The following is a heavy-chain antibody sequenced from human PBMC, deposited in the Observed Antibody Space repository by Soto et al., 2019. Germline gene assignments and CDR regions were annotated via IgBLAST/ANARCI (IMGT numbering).Heavy chain of an antibody. V-gene: IGHV4-59*01. J-gene: IGHJ4*02. CDR1: GGSISSYY. CDR3: ARDSFPPYSSSSKGFDY. D-gene: IGHD6-6*01. CDR2: LDYSGTT. Sequence: ETLSLTCTVSGGSISSYYWNWIRQSPGKGLEWIASLDYSGTTNYNPSLKSRITTSVDPSKKQFSLKMRSVTAADTAVYYCARDSFPPYSSSSKGFDYWGQGSLVTVSS.